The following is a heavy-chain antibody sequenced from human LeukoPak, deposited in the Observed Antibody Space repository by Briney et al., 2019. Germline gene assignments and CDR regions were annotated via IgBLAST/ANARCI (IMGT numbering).Heavy chain of an antibody. CDR2: VYYSGST. V-gene: IGHV4-59*12. J-gene: IGHJ6*03. Sequence: SETLSLTCTVSGGSISNYYWSWIRQPPGKGLECIGHVYYSGSTDYNPSLKSRLTISVDSSLNQFSLRLSSVTAADTAVYYCARAGLEPYYYMDVWGKGTTVTVSS. CDR1: GGSISNYY. CDR3: ARAGLEPYYYMDV. D-gene: IGHD1-1*01.